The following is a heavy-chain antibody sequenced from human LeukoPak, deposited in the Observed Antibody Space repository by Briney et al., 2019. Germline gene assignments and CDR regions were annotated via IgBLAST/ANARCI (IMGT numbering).Heavy chain of an antibody. J-gene: IGHJ3*02. CDR3: AREEFYYDSSGTEAFDI. Sequence: SETLSLTCTVSGGSISSGSYYWSWIRQPAGKGLEWIGRICTSGSTNYNPSIKSRVTISVDTSKNQFSLKLSCVTAADTAVYYCAREEFYYDSSGTEAFDIWGQGTMVTVSS. D-gene: IGHD3-22*01. CDR2: ICTSGST. V-gene: IGHV4-61*02. CDR1: GGSISSGSYY.